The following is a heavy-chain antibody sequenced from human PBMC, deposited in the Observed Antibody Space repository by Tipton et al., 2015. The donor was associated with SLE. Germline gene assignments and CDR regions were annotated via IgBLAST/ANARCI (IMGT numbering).Heavy chain of an antibody. CDR1: GFTFSSYE. J-gene: IGHJ5*02. CDR3: ARDGSSSWFDP. D-gene: IGHD6-13*01. V-gene: IGHV3-48*03. CDR2: ISSSGSTI. Sequence: QLVQSGGGLVQPGGSLRLSCAASGFTFSSYEMNWVRQAPGKGLEWVSYISSSGSTIYYADSVKGRFTISRDNAKNSLYLQMNSLRAEDTAVYYCARDGSSSWFDPWGQGTLVTVSS.